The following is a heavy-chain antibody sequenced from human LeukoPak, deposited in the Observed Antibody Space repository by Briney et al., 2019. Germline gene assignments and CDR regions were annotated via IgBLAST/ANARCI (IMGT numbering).Heavy chain of an antibody. V-gene: IGHV4-30-4*08. CDR1: GGSISSGDYY. Sequence: SETLSLTCTVSGGSISSGDYYWGWIRQPRGKGLEWIGYIYYSGSTYYNPSLKSRVTISVDTSKNQFSLKLSSVTAADTAVYYWARAVLGDYVWGSYPIDAFDIWSEGTMVTVSS. D-gene: IGHD3-16*02. CDR2: IYYSGST. CDR3: ARAVLGDYVWGSYPIDAFDI. J-gene: IGHJ3*02.